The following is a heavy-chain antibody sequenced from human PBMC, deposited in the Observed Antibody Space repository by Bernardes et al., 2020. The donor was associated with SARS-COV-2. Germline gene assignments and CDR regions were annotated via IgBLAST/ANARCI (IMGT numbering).Heavy chain of an antibody. J-gene: IGHJ6*02. D-gene: IGHD3-3*01. CDR2: IYYSGST. CDR3: ARGFWSSYYYYGMDV. CDR1: GGSISSYY. V-gene: IGHV4-59*01. Sequence: SETLSLTCTASGGSISSYYWSWIRQPPGKGLEWIGYIYYSGSTNYNPSLKSRVTISVDTSKNQFSLKLSSVTAADTAVYYCARGFWSSYYYYGMDVWGQGTTVTVSS.